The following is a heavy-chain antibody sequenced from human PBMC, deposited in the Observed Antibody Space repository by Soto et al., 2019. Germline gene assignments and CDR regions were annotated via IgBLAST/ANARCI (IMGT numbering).Heavy chain of an antibody. J-gene: IGHJ4*02. Sequence: ETLSLTCTISGVSISSGKWWSWVRQPPGEGLEWIGEIFHTGNTDYKPSLKSRVSILVDKSKNQFSLNLDSVTAADTAVYYCARNLFDSRGYPPEVWGQGILVTVSS. CDR2: IFHTGNT. CDR3: ARNLFDSRGYPPEV. CDR1: GVSISSGKW. D-gene: IGHD3-22*01. V-gene: IGHV4-4*02.